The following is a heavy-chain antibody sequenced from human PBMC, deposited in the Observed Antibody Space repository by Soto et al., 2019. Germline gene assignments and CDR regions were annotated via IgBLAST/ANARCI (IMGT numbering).Heavy chain of an antibody. CDR1: GFIFENFG. CDR3: AKNQGVELVPLATVDWFNP. V-gene: IGHV3-23*01. D-gene: IGHD1-26*01. J-gene: IGHJ5*02. CDR2: ISGSGFKK. Sequence: EVVLLESGGGLEQPGGSLRLSCAASGFIFENFGMSWVRQAAGKGLEWISSISGSGFKKYYADSVKGRVTISRDNSKSTVYLELNNLSAEDTAVYHCAKNQGVELVPLATVDWFNPWGQGSVVTVSS.